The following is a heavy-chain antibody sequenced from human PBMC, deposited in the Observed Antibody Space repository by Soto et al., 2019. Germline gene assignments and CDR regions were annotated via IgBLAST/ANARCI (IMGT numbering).Heavy chain of an antibody. CDR3: ANVKSTGSYYYYYMDV. CDR1: GGTFSSYA. J-gene: IGHJ6*03. Sequence: GGSLRLSCAASGGTFSSYAMILVRQAPGKGLEWVSAITGSGGSTYYADSVKGRFTISRDNSKNTLYLQMNSLRAEDTAVYYCANVKSTGSYYYYYMDVWGKGTAVTVSS. CDR2: ITGSGGST. D-gene: IGHD3-9*01. V-gene: IGHV3-23*01.